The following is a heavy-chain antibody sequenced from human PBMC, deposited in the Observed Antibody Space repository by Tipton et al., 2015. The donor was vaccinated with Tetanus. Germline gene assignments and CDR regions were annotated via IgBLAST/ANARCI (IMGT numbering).Heavy chain of an antibody. V-gene: IGHV3-33*01. J-gene: IGHJ4*02. CDR3: AREADCSGGSCFSGDFDN. CDR1: GFIFSSYG. CDR2: SWYDGTDK. Sequence: SLRLSCAASGFIFSSYGIHWVRQAPGKGLEWVAVSWYDGTDKYYADSVKGRITISRDNSKNTLYLQMNSLRDEDTAVYYCAREADCSGGSCFSGDFDNWGQGTLVTVSS. D-gene: IGHD2-15*01.